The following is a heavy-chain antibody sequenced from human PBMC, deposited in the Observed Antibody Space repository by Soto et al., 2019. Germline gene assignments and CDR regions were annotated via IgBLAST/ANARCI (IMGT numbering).Heavy chain of an antibody. CDR3: ASNYGDYRYYYGMDV. CDR2: IIPLFGTA. J-gene: IGHJ6*02. V-gene: IGHV1-69*12. CDR1: GGTFSSYA. Sequence: QVQLVQSGAGVKKPGSSVKVSCKASGGTFSSYAISWVRQPPGQGLEWMAGIIPLFGTADYAQKFQGRVTITADESTSTAYMELSSLRSEDTAVYYCASNYGDYRYYYGMDVWGQGTTVTVSS. D-gene: IGHD4-17*01.